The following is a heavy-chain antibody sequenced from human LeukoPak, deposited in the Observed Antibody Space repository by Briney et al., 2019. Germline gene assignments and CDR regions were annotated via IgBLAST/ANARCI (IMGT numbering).Heavy chain of an antibody. CDR2: IYPGDSDT. CDR1: AYNFASYC. J-gene: IGHJ4*02. D-gene: IGHD5-18*01. Sequence: PGESLQSSCKGSAYNFASYCIGWVRQLPAKSLEWMGIIYPGDSDTRSSPSFQGQVTMSVDKSVNTAYLQWSSLKASDTAMYYCARTPGYSFYFDYWGLGTPVTVSS. CDR3: ARTPGYSFYFDY. V-gene: IGHV5-51*01.